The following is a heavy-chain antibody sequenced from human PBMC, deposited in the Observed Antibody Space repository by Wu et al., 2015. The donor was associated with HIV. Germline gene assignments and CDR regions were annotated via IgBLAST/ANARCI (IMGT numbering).Heavy chain of an antibody. CDR3: ARLYYYDSSGYYSFGWFDP. D-gene: IGHD3-22*01. CDR2: IIPIFGTA. CDR1: GGTFSSYA. Sequence: QVQLVQSGAEVKKPGSSVKVSCKASGGTFSSYAISWVRQAPGQGLEWMGGIIPIFGTANYAQKFQGRVTITTDESTSTAYMELSSLRSEDTAVYYCARLYYYDSSGYYSFGWFDPWGQGNPGHRLL. V-gene: IGHV1-69*05. J-gene: IGHJ5*02.